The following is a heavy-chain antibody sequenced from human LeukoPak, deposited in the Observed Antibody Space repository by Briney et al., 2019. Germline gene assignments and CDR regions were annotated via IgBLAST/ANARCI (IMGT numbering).Heavy chain of an antibody. V-gene: IGHV4-61*02. Sequence: SETLSLTCTVSGGSISSGSYYWSWIRQPAGTGLEWIGRIYTSGSTNYNPSLKSRVTISVDTSKNQFSLKLSSVTAAGTAVYYCASGRDVRNDYWGQGTLVTVSS. D-gene: IGHD1-26*01. CDR3: ASGRDVRNDY. CDR2: IYTSGST. CDR1: GGSISSGSYY. J-gene: IGHJ4*02.